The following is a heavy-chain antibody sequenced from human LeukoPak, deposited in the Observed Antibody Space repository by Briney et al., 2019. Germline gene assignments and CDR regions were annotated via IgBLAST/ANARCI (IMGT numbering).Heavy chain of an antibody. Sequence: GGSLRLSCAASGFTFSSYAMSWVRQAPGKGLEWVSATSGSGGSTYYADSVKGRFTISRDNSKNTLYLQMNSLRAEDTAVYYCAGGRYDFWSGSDYWGQGTLVTVSS. CDR2: TSGSGGST. J-gene: IGHJ4*02. CDR1: GFTFSSYA. CDR3: AGGRYDFWSGSDY. V-gene: IGHV3-23*01. D-gene: IGHD3-3*01.